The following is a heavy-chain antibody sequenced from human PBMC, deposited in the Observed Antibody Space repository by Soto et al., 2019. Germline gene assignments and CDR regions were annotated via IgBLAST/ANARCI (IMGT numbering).Heavy chain of an antibody. D-gene: IGHD2-2*01. CDR1: GYTLTTYG. J-gene: IGHJ6*01. V-gene: IGHV1-18*01. Sequence: QVQLVQSGAEVKKPGASMKVSCKASGYTLTTYGISWVRQAPGQGLEWMGWISAYNGNTNYAQKFQGRVTITADKSTSTAYMELSSLRSEDTAVYYCARSYCSSTSCYGGDYYGMDVW. CDR2: ISAYNGNT. CDR3: ARSYCSSTSCYGGDYYGMDV.